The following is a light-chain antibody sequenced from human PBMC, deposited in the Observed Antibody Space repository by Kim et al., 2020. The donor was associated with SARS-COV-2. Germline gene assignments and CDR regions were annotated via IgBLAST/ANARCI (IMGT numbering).Light chain of an antibody. Sequence: CPGERAPLALRAGQSVRSSYIARYRQKPGQAPSLLIYGASSRATGIPDGFSGSGSGTDYTLTISRLEPEDFAVYYCQQDGSSPYTFGQGTKLEI. CDR1: QSVRSSY. J-gene: IGKJ2*01. CDR3: QQDGSSPYT. CDR2: GAS. V-gene: IGKV3-20*01.